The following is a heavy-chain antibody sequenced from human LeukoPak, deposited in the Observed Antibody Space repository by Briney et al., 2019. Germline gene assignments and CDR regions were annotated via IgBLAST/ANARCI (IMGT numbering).Heavy chain of an antibody. CDR3: AKDSSGWYEKHYFDY. D-gene: IGHD6-19*01. CDR2: ISGSGGST. V-gene: IGHV3-23*01. J-gene: IGHJ4*02. CDR1: GFTFSSYA. Sequence: GGSLRLSCAASGFTFSSYAMSWVRQAPGKGLEWVSAISGSGGSTYYADSVKGRFTISRDNSKNTLYLQMNSLRAEDTAVYYCAKDSSGWYEKHYFDYWGQGTLVTVSS.